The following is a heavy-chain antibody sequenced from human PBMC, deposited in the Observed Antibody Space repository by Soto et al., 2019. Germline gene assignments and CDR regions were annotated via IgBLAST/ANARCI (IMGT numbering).Heavy chain of an antibody. J-gene: IGHJ4*02. CDR1: GGSISNYY. Sequence: SETLCLTCAVSGGSISNYYWSWIRQPPGKGLEWIGYISYSGSTNSNPSLKSRVTISVDTSKNQFSLRLSSVTAADTAVYYCARGPVVPAAPDYFDYWGQGTLVTVSS. D-gene: IGHD2-2*01. V-gene: IGHV4-59*01. CDR3: ARGPVVPAAPDYFDY. CDR2: ISYSGST.